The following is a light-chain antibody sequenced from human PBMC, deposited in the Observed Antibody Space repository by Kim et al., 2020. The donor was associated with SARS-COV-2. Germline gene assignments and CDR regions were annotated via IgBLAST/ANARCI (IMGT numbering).Light chain of an antibody. CDR2: WAS. V-gene: IGKV4-1*01. Sequence: ATTNDKSRQSVSYSSNNTSSLAWYEQKPGQLPKLLIYWASTRAPGVPDRFGGSGSGTDFSRTISRLQAEDVAADYCQQYNTAQRTFGQGTKVDTK. CDR1: QSVSYSSNNTSS. CDR3: QQYNTAQRT. J-gene: IGKJ1*01.